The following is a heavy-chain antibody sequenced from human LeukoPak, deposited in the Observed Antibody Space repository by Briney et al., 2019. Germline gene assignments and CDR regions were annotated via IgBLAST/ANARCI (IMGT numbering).Heavy chain of an antibody. Sequence: SETLSLTCTVSGGSISSYYWSWIRQPAGKGLEWIGRIYTSGSTYYNPSLKSRVTISVDTSKNQFSLKLSSVTAADTAVYYCARDRVDYDFWSGYLPTKNYYYYYMDVWGKGTTVTVSS. CDR1: GGSISSYY. J-gene: IGHJ6*03. CDR3: ARDRVDYDFWSGYLPTKNYYYYYMDV. V-gene: IGHV4-4*07. D-gene: IGHD3-3*01. CDR2: IYTSGST.